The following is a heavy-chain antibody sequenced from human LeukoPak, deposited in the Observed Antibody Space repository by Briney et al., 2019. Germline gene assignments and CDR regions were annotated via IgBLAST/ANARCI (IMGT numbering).Heavy chain of an antibody. V-gene: IGHV3-23*01. CDR1: GFTFSSYA. CDR2: ISGSGGST. J-gene: IGHJ4*02. CDR3: AKDPENCSGGSCYFDY. Sequence: PGGSLRLSCAASGFTFSSYAMSWVRQAPGKGLEWVSAISGSGGSTYYADSVKGQFTISRDNSKNTLYLQMNSLRAEDTAVYYCAKDPENCSGGSCYFDYWGQGTLVTVSS. D-gene: IGHD2-15*01.